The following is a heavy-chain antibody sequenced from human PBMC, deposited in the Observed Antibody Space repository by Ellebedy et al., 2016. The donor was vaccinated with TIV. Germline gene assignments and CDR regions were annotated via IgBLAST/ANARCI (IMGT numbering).Heavy chain of an antibody. V-gene: IGHV3-53*01. J-gene: IGHJ4*02. D-gene: IGHD2-2*01. CDR3: GRLGYCNSYNCPLDY. CDR1: GYTVSTNH. Sequence: GESLKISXAASGYTVSTNHMIWVRQVPGKGLECVSVIYYGGDTYYANSVNGRFTISRDNSKNTVYLQMNSLRAEDTAVYYCGRLGYCNSYNCPLDYWGQGTLVTVSS. CDR2: IYYGGDT.